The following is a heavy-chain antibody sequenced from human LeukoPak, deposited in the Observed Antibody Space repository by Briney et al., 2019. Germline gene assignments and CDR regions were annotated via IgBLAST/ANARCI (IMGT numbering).Heavy chain of an antibody. J-gene: IGHJ6*03. D-gene: IGHD1-26*01. CDR1: GGTISSYY. V-gene: IGHV4-59*01. CDR3: AREVGATRSLYYYYYIDV. Sequence: PSETLSLTCTVSGGTISSYYWSWIRQPPGKGLEWIGYIYYSGSTNYNPSLKSRVTISVDTSKNQFSLKLSSVTAADTAVYYCAREVGATRSLYYYYYIDVWGKGTTVTVSS. CDR2: IYYSGST.